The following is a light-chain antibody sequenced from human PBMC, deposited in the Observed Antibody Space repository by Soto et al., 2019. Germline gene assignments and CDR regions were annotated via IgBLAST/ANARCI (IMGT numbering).Light chain of an antibody. CDR1: HTISIW. CDR3: QHYNSYSEA. V-gene: IGKV1-5*03. CDR2: KAS. J-gene: IGKJ1*01. Sequence: DIQMTQSPSTLSVSVGYRVTITCRASHTISIWLAWYQQKPGKAPKLLIYKASTLKSGVPSRFSGSGSGTEFTLTISSLQPDDFATYYCQHYNSYSEAFGQGTKVDIK.